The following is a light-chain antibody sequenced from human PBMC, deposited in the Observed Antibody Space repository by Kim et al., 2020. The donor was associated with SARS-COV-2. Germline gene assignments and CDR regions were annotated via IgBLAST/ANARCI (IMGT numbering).Light chain of an antibody. Sequence: LSPGERPSPSVAANESVSRNLAWAQKRPGQWPRLLIYEASNRATGSPARFSGSGSGTDFTLTLSSLEPQDFAIYYCQQRRHWPPTFGQRTQVDIK. J-gene: IGKJ1*01. CDR1: ESVSRN. CDR3: QQRRHWPPT. V-gene: IGKV3-11*01. CDR2: EAS.